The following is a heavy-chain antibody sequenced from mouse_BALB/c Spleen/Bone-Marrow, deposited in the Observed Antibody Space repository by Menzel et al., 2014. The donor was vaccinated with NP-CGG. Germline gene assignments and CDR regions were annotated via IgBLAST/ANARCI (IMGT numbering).Heavy chain of an antibody. CDR3: ARPRMITTYFDV. V-gene: IGHV5-9-3*01. D-gene: IGHD2-4*01. CDR1: GFTFSTYA. Sequence: EVKLMESGGGLVKPGGSLKLSCAASGFTFSTYAMSWVRQTPEERLEWVATINTGGTYIYYADSVKGRFTISRDNAKNTLCLQMSSLRSEDTAMFYCARPRMITTYFDVWGAGTTVTVSS. J-gene: IGHJ1*01. CDR2: INTGGTYI.